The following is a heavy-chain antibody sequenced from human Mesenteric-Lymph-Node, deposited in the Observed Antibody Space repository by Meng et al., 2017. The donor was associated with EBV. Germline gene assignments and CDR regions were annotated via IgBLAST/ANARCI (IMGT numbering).Heavy chain of an antibody. J-gene: IGHJ4*02. D-gene: IGHD1-1*01. V-gene: IGHV3-23*01. Sequence: LGSGGACVRPWVSLKLSCSDSVFAFVSYSINWVRQAPGKGLEWVSSISAGGGNTAYGDSVQGRFTVSRDNSKNTVYLEMNILRAEDTAVYYCVAGDFTGFFWGQGTLVTVSS. CDR2: ISAGGGNT. CDR1: VFAFVSYS. CDR3: VAGDFTGFF.